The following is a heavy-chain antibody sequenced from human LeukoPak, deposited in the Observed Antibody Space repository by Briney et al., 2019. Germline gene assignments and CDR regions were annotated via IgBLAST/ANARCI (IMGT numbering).Heavy chain of an antibody. CDR3: ARDVGTALVTGDY. V-gene: IGHV4-39*07. D-gene: IGHD5-18*01. J-gene: IGHJ4*02. CDR2: IYYSGST. CDR1: GGSISSSSYY. Sequence: SETLSLTCTVSGGSISSSSYYWGWIRQPPGKGLEWIGSIYYSGSTYYNPSLKSRVTISVDTSKNQFSLKLSSVTAADTAVYYCARDVGTALVTGDYWGQGTLVTVSS.